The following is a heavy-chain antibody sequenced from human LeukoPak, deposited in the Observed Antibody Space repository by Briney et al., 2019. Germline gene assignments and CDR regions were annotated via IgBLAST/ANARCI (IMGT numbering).Heavy chain of an antibody. CDR2: VYYTGST. CDR1: GGSINNYY. D-gene: IGHD4-17*01. CDR3: ARDSSTVTTRHFDY. V-gene: IGHV4-59*01. Sequence: SETLSLTCTVPGGSINNYYWTWIRQPPGKGLECIGYVYYTGSTYYNPSLKSRVTISVDTSRNQFSLKLNSVTAADTAVYYCARDSSTVTTRHFDYWGQGTLVTVSS. J-gene: IGHJ4*02.